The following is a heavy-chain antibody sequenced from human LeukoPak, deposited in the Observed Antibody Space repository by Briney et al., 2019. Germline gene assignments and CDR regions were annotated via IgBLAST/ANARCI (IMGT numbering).Heavy chain of an antibody. CDR2: ISGSGGST. CDR3: ARVQRGIAVALDY. D-gene: IGHD6-19*01. V-gene: IGHV3-23*01. CDR1: GFTFSSYA. Sequence: SGGSLRLSCAASGFTFSSYAMSWVRQAPGKGLEWVSAISGSGGSTYYADSVKGRFTISRDNSKNTLYLQMNSLRAEDTAVYYCARVQRGIAVALDYWGQGTLATVSS. J-gene: IGHJ4*02.